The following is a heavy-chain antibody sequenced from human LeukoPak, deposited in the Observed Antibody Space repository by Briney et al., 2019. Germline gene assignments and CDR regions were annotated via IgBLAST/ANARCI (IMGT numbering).Heavy chain of an antibody. V-gene: IGHV3-74*01. CDR3: ARDAVDTANAV. Sequence: GGSLRLSCAASGFTFTTYWMHWVRQAPGKGLVWVSHINSDGCITSYADSVKGRFTISRDNAKNTLYLQMNSLRAEDTAVYYCARDAVDTANAVWGQGTTVTVSS. J-gene: IGHJ6*02. CDR2: INSDGCIT. CDR1: GFTFTTYW. D-gene: IGHD5-18*01.